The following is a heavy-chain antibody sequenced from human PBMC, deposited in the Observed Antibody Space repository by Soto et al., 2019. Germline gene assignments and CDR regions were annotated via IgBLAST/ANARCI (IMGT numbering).Heavy chain of an antibody. Sequence: QVQLQESGPGLVKPSQTLSLTCTVSGASVNSGGYYWSWIRQHSGKALEWIGYIYHSGSSYYIPSLQSRVTMTIDTSKSQLSLKLRSVTAAETAVYFCANVGQPTRPRMGSLDFWGQGILVTVSS. D-gene: IGHD2-8*01. J-gene: IGHJ4*02. V-gene: IGHV4-31*03. CDR2: IYHSGSS. CDR1: GASVNSGGYY. CDR3: ANVGQPTRPRMGSLDF.